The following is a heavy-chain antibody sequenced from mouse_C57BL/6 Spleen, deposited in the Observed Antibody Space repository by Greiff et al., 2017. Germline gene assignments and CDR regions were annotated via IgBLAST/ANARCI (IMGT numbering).Heavy chain of an antibody. D-gene: IGHD1-1*01. V-gene: IGHV1-54*01. CDR1: GYAFTNYL. CDR2: INPGSGGT. Sequence: QVQLQQSGAELVRPGTSVKVSCKASGYAFTNYLIEWVKQRPGQGLEWIGVINPGSGGTNYNEKFKGKATLTAYKSSSTAYMPLISLTSEDSAVYFCARTGGSTYYYAMDYWGQGTSVTVSS. CDR3: ARTGGSTYYYAMDY. J-gene: IGHJ4*01.